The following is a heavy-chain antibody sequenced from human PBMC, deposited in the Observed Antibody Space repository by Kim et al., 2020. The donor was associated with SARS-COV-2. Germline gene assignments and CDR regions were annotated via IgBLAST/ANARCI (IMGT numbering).Heavy chain of an antibody. V-gene: IGHV3-23*01. CDR3: AKAGITMIREDHYYYGLDV. CDR1: GFTFSSFA. D-gene: IGHD3-10*01. Sequence: GGSLRLSCAASGFTFSSFAMSWVRQAPGKGLEWVSGISPSGDSTYYADSVKGRFTLSRDNSKNTLSLQMNSLRVEDTAVYYCAKAGITMIREDHYYYGLDVWGQGTTVSVSS. J-gene: IGHJ6*02. CDR2: ISPSGDST.